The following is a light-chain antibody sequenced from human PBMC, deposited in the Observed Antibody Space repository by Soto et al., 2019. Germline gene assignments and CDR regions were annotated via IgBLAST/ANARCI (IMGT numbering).Light chain of an antibody. Sequence: DIQMTQSPSTLSASVGDRVTITCRASQSISSWLAWYQQKPGKAPKRLIYDASSLESGVPSRCRGSGSGTELTVTISSLQPDDFATYYCQQYNSYPYTFGQGTKLEIK. V-gene: IGKV1-5*01. CDR2: DAS. J-gene: IGKJ2*01. CDR1: QSISSW. CDR3: QQYNSYPYT.